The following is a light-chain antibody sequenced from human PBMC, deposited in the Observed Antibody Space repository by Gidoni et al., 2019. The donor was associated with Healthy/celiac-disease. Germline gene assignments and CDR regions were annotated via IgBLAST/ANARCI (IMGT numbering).Light chain of an antibody. CDR3: QQYGSSPCS. CDR2: GAA. Sequence: EFVLTQSPGTLSLSPGERATLSCRASQRVSSSYLAWYQQKPGQAPRLLIYGAASRATGIPDRFSGSGSGTDFTLTISRLEPEDFAVYYCQQYGSSPCSFAEXTKLEIK. CDR1: QRVSSSY. J-gene: IGKJ2*04. V-gene: IGKV3-20*01.